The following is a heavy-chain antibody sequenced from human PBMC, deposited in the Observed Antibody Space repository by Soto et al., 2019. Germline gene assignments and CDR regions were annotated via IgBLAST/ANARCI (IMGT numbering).Heavy chain of an antibody. CDR2: IYHSGST. J-gene: IGHJ6*02. CDR1: GGSISSGGYY. Sequence: QVQLQESGPGLVKPSQTLSLTCTVSGGSISSGGYYWSWIRQHPGKGLEWIGYIYHSGSTYYNPSLKSRVTILADTSKNQLSLKLSAVPAADTAVYYCARGGRRSPGMDVWGQGTTVTVSS. CDR3: ARGGRRSPGMDV. V-gene: IGHV4-31*03.